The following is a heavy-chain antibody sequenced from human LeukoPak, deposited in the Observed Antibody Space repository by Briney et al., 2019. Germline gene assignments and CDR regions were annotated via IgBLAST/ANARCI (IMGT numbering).Heavy chain of an antibody. Sequence: GGSLRLSCAASGFTFSDYYMSWIRQAPGKGLEWVSVIYSGGSTYYADSVKGRFTISRDNSKNTLYLQMNSLRAEDTAVYYCARDLTLAVAGTYYYYGMDVWGQGTTVTVSS. CDR1: GFTFSDYY. J-gene: IGHJ6*02. CDR2: IYSGGST. CDR3: ARDLTLAVAGTYYYYGMDV. V-gene: IGHV3-66*01. D-gene: IGHD6-19*01.